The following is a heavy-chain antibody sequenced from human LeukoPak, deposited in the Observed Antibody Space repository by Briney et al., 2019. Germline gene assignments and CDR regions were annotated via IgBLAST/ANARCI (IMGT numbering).Heavy chain of an antibody. Sequence: ASVKVSCKASGYTFTGYYMHWVRQAPGQGLEWMGWINPNSGGTNYAQKFQGRVTMTRDTSISTAYMELSRLRSDDTAVYYCARSWRTYSSGWSSSGYWGQGTLVTVPS. CDR1: GYTFTGYY. CDR2: INPNSGGT. CDR3: ARSWRTYSSGWSSSGY. J-gene: IGHJ4*02. V-gene: IGHV1-2*02. D-gene: IGHD6-19*01.